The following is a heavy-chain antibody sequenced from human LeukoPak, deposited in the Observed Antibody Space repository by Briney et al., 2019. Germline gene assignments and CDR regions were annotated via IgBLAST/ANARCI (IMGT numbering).Heavy chain of an antibody. CDR1: GFTFSNYW. CDR3: AEYYYVSGRHS. Sequence: SGGSLRLSCAASGFTFSNYWMSWVRQAPGKGLEWVANIKHDGSAKYYVDSVKGRFTISRDNAKNSLYLQMNSLRAEDTAVYYCAEYYYVSGRHSWGQGTLVTVSS. J-gene: IGHJ4*02. V-gene: IGHV3-7*02. D-gene: IGHD3-10*01. CDR2: IKHDGSAK.